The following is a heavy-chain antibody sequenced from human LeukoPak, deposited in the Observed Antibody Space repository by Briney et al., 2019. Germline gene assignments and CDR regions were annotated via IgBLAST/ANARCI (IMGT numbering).Heavy chain of an antibody. CDR3: ASTYYYDSSGYYPSPYFDY. D-gene: IGHD3-22*01. J-gene: IGHJ4*02. Sequence: PSETLSLTCAVSGGSISSGGYSWSWIRQPPGKGLEWIGYIYHSGSTYYNPSLKSRVTISVDRSKNQFPLKLSSVTAADTAVYYCASTYYYDSSGYYPSPYFDYWGQGTLVTVSS. V-gene: IGHV4-30-2*01. CDR2: IYHSGST. CDR1: GGSISSGGYS.